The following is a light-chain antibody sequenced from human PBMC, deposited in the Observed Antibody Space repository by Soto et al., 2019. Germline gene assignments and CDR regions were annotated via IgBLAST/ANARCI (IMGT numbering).Light chain of an antibody. Sequence: QSVLTQPASVSGSPGQSITISCTGTSSDVGAYNFVSLHQQHPGKAPKLMIYNVYDRPSGISYRFSGSKSGNTASLTISGLQGEDEADYYCSAYTASRNYVFGTGTTVTVL. CDR3: SAYTASRNYV. CDR1: SSDVGAYNF. J-gene: IGLJ1*01. CDR2: NVY. V-gene: IGLV2-14*03.